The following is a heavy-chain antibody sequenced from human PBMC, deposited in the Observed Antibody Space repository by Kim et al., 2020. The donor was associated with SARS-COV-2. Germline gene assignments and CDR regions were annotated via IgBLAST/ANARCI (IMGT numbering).Heavy chain of an antibody. CDR3: TRRRQVSLYLYYYGMDV. CDR1: GGSFSGYY. V-gene: IGHV4-34*01. D-gene: IGHD3-16*02. CDR2: INHSGSS. Sequence: SETLSLTCTVYGGSFSGYYWSWIRQSPGKGLEWIGEINHSGSSNYNPSLKNRVTISVEKSKNQFSLNLTSVTAADRAVYYCTRRRQVSLYLYYYGMDVWGQGTTVTVS. J-gene: IGHJ6*02.